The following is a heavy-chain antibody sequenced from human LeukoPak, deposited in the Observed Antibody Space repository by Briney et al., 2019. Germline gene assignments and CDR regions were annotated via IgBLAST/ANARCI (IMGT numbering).Heavy chain of an antibody. CDR2: IYPADSDT. CDR3: ARRGCIGGTCYGY. D-gene: IGHD2-15*01. CDR1: GYSFSNDW. Sequence: GESLKISCKGSGYSFSNDWIGWVRQMPGKGLEWMGIIYPADSDTKYSPSFQGQVTISADKSISTAYLQWNSLGASDTATYYCARRGCIGGTCYGYWGQGTLVTVSS. V-gene: IGHV5-51*01. J-gene: IGHJ4*02.